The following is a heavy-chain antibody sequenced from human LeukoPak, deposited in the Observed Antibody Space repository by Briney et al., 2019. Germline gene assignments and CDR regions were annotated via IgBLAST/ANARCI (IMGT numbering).Heavy chain of an antibody. V-gene: IGHV3-30*18. D-gene: IGHD6-19*01. Sequence: PGGSLRLSCAASGFTFSSYGMHWVRQAPGKGLEWVAVISYDGSNKYYADSVKGRFTISRDNSKNTLYLQMNSLRAEDTAVYYCAKDWEAVAGTYLIDYWGQGTLVTVSS. CDR1: GFTFSSYG. CDR3: AKDWEAVAGTYLIDY. J-gene: IGHJ4*02. CDR2: ISYDGSNK.